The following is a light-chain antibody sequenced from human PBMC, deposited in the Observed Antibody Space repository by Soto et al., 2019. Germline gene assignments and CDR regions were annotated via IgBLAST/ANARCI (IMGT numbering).Light chain of an antibody. CDR2: AAS. V-gene: IGKV1-27*01. CDR3: QNYNWPPFT. Sequence: DIQMTQSPSSLSASVGDRVTISCRASQGISNYLAWYQQKPGKAPRLLIYAASSLQSGVSFRFTGSGSGTHFTLTISSLQPEGVATYYCQNYNWPPFTFGPGTKVDIK. CDR1: QGISNY. J-gene: IGKJ3*01.